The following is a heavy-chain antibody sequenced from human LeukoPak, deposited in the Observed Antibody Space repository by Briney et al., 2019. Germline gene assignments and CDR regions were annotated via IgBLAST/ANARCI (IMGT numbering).Heavy chain of an antibody. V-gene: IGHV4-34*01. CDR3: ARDRAAVPYYYMDV. J-gene: IGHJ6*03. D-gene: IGHD6-13*01. CDR1: GGSFSGYY. CDR2: INHSGST. Sequence: ASETLSLTCAVYGGSFSGYYWSWIRQPPGKGLEWIGEINHSGSTNYNPSLKSRVTISVDTSKNQFSLKLSSVTAADTAVYYCARDRAAVPYYYMDVWGKGTTVTVSS.